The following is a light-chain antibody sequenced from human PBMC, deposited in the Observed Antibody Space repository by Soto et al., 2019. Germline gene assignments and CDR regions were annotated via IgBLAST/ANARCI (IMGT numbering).Light chain of an antibody. CDR2: EGF. Sequence: QSALTQPASLSGSPGQSITISCTGTSSDVGGSGLVSWYQFHPGKAPKLLIFEGFKRPSGISNRFSVSKSGSTASLTISWLQAEDEADYYCCSDAGRSTWDVVFGGGTKVTVL. CDR1: SSDVGGSGL. V-gene: IGLV2-23*01. J-gene: IGLJ2*01. CDR3: CSDAGRSTWDVV.